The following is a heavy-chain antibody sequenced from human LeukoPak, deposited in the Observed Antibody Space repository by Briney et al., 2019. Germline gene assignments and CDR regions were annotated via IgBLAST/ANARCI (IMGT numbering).Heavy chain of an antibody. CDR1: GFTFRSYW. CDR2: INSDGTGT. CDR3: TRAGLGFDI. J-gene: IGHJ3*02. Sequence: GGSLRLSCAASGFTFRSYWMHWVRQAPGKGLVWVSRINSDGTGTSYADSVKGRVTISRDNAKNTLFLQMNSLRAEDTAVYYCTRAGLGFDIWGQGTMVTVSS. D-gene: IGHD1-14*01. V-gene: IGHV3-74*01.